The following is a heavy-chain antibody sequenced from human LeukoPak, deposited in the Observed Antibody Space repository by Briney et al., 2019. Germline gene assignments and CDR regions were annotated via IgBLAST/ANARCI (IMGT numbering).Heavy chain of an antibody. CDR2: IYPGDSGT. D-gene: IGHD6-19*01. Sequence: GESLKISCKGSGYSFTNYWIGWVRQMPGKGLEWMGIIYPGDSGTRYSPSFQGQVTISVDKSISNAYLQWSSLKASDTAMYYCARSWVAGYGTVLDYWGQGTLVTVSS. CDR3: ARSWVAGYGTVLDY. V-gene: IGHV5-51*01. CDR1: GYSFTNYW. J-gene: IGHJ4*02.